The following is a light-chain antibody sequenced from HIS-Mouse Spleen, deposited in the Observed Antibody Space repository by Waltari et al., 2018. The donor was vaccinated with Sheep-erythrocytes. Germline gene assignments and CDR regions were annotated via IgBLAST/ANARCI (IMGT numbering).Light chain of an antibody. V-gene: IGLV1-44*01. Sequence: QSVLTQPHSASGTPGRRVPIPCSGSRAKLGSTTVNWSQQLPGPAPKLLIYSNNQRPSGGPDRFSGSKSRTSASLAISGHQSEDEADYYCAAWDGSLNCYVFGTGTKVTVL. CDR1: RAKLGSTT. CDR3: AAWDGSLNCYV. CDR2: SNN. J-gene: IGLJ1*01.